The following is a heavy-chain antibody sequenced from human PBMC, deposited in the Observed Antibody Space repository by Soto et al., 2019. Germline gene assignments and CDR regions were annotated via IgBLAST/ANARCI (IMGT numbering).Heavy chain of an antibody. Sequence: GGSLRLSCVGSGFTFSMFAMSWVRQAPGKGLEWISSISGSGGSTYYADSVKGRFTVSRDNSKTTVFLQMNSLRAEDTAVYFCAKERNFWSGTAGFDSWGQGSPVTVSS. CDR1: GFTFSMFA. D-gene: IGHD3-3*01. CDR3: AKERNFWSGTAGFDS. J-gene: IGHJ5*01. V-gene: IGHV3-23*01. CDR2: ISGSGGST.